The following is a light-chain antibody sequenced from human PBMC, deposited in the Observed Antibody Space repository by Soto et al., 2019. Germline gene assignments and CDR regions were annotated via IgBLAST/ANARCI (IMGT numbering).Light chain of an antibody. V-gene: IGLV2-23*02. CDR1: SSDVGSYIL. Sequence: QSVLTQPASVSGSPGQSITIYCTGTSSDVGSYILVSWYQQHPGKAPKLMIYAVSKRPSGVSNRFSGSKSGNTASLTISGLQAEDEADYYCCSYAGSSTVVFGGGTKLTVL. CDR2: AVS. J-gene: IGLJ2*01. CDR3: CSYAGSSTVV.